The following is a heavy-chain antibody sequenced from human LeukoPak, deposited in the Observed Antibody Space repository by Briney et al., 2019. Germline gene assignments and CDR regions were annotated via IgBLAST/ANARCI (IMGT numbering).Heavy chain of an antibody. D-gene: IGHD3-22*01. CDR1: GGFTNRYY. CDR3: ARGAYYYDSRGWDV. CDR2: IYPNGNT. V-gene: IGHV4-4*07. J-gene: IGHJ3*01. Sequence: SETLSLTCTVSGGFTNRYYWSWIRQPAGKGLEWIGRIYPNGNTNYNPSLRGRISMSVDTSKSQYSLKLSSVTAADTAVYYCARGAYYYDSRGWDVWGQGTLVTVSS.